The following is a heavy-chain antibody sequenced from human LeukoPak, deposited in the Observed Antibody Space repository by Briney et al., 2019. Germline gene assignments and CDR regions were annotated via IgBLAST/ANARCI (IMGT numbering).Heavy chain of an antibody. Sequence: GGSLRLSCAASGFTFSSYAMSWVRQAPGEGLEWVSAISGSGGSTYFPDSVKGRFTISRDNSKNTLYLQMNSLRAEDTAVYYCAKHRASIIVAPFDYWGQGTLVTVSS. CDR3: AKHRASIIVAPFDY. J-gene: IGHJ4*02. D-gene: IGHD2-2*01. V-gene: IGHV3-23*01. CDR1: GFTFSSYA. CDR2: ISGSGGST.